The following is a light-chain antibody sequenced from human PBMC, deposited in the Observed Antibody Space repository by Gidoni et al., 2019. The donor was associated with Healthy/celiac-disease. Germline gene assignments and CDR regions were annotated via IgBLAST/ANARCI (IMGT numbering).Light chain of an antibody. V-gene: IGKV2-28*01. CDR2: LGS. Sequence: DIVMTQSPLSLPVTPGEPASISCRSSQSPLHSNGYNYLDWYLQKPGQSPQLLIYLGSNRASGVPDRFSGSGSGTDFTLKISRVEAEDVGVYYCMQALQTPPTFXGXTKVEIK. CDR3: MQALQTPPT. CDR1: QSPLHSNGYNY. J-gene: IGKJ4*01.